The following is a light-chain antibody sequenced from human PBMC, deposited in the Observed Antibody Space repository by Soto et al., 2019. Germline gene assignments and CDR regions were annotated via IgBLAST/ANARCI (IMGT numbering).Light chain of an antibody. J-gene: IGKJ5*01. V-gene: IGKV3-11*01. CDR2: DAS. CDR1: QSVSSY. CDR3: QQRNNWTRIT. Sequence: EVLLTQSPATLSLSPGERATLSCRASQSVSSYLAWYQQKPGQAPRLLIYDASKRATDIPTRFSGSGSGTDFTLTNRSLEPEDFAVYYCQQRNNWTRITFGQGTRLEIK.